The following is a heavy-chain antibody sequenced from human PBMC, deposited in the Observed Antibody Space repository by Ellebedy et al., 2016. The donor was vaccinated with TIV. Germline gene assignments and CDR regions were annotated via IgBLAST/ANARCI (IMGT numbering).Heavy chain of an antibody. CDR1: GFNFRSYW. Sequence: PGGSLRLSCVVSGFNFRSYWMSWVRQAPGKGLEWVANIYQDGGVQYYVDSVKGRFTISRDNADNSLFLQMNSLRAEDTAVYYCARRGSYGDYAVEINSWFDTWGRGTLVAVSS. D-gene: IGHD4-17*01. CDR3: ARRGSYGDYAVEINSWFDT. J-gene: IGHJ5*02. CDR2: IYQDGGVQ. V-gene: IGHV3-7*01.